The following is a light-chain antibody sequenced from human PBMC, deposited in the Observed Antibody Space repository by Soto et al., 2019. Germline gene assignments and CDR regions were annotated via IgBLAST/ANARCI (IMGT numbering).Light chain of an antibody. CDR3: MQGTQWPRT. CDR2: EVS. V-gene: IGKV2-30*01. CDR1: QSLVYSDGNTY. Sequence: DVVMTQSPLSLPVTLGQPASISCRSSQSLVYSDGNTYLHWFQQRPGQSPRRLIYEVSNRDSGVPDRVSGSGSGTHFTLKISRVEAEDVGVYYCMQGTQWPRTFGQGTRLEIK. J-gene: IGKJ5*01.